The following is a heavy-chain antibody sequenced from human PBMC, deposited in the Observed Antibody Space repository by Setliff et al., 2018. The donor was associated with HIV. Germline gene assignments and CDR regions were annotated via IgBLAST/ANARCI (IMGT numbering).Heavy chain of an antibody. J-gene: IGHJ4*02. CDR3: ARGGTTIYNY. V-gene: IGHV3-11*04. CDR1: RVTFSDYY. Sequence: GGSLRLSCAASRVTFSDYYMTWIRQAPGKGLECISYISSRGSTIYYVDSVKGRFTIFRDNAKNSLFLQMNSLRAEDTAVYYCARGGTTIYNYWGQGTLVTVSS. D-gene: IGHD3-16*01. CDR2: ISSRGSTI.